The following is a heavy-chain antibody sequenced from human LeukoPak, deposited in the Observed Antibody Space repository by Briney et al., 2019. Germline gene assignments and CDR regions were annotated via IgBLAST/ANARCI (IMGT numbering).Heavy chain of an antibody. CDR2: IYYSGST. CDR3: ASRRAGWEAAAGLGYYYYYYMDV. Sequence: SETLSLTCTVSGGSISSSSYYWGWIRQPPGKGLEWIGSIYYSGSTYYNPSLKSRVTISVDTSKNQFSLKLSSVTAADTAVYYCASRRAGWEAAAGLGYYYYYYMDVWGKGTTVTVSS. D-gene: IGHD6-13*01. J-gene: IGHJ6*03. V-gene: IGHV4-39*01. CDR1: GGSISSSSYY.